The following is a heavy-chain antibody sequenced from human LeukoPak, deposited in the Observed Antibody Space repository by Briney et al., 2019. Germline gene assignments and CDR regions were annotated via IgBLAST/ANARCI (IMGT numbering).Heavy chain of an antibody. V-gene: IGHV3-74*01. CDR3: AKSWGSTRPYYNYMDV. J-gene: IGHJ6*03. CDR1: GFTFSNSW. D-gene: IGHD1-26*01. Sequence: GGSLRLSCAASGFTFSNSWMHWVRQAPGKGLVWVSRVNTDGKTTTYADSVKGRFTISRDNSKNTLSLQMNGLRPEDTAVYYCAKSWGSTRPYYNYMDVWGKGTTVTVSS. CDR2: VNTDGKTT.